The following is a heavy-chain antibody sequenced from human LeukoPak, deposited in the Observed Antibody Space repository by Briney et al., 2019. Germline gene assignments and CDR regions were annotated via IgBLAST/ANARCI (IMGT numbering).Heavy chain of an antibody. CDR2: FDLDGGET. J-gene: IGHJ4*02. CDR3: AMGDPYQLLEE. V-gene: IGHV1-24*01. CDR1: GYSLTGLS. Sequence: ASVRVSCKVSGYSLTGLSKYWVRRAPGKGLEWMGGFDLDGGETVYAQKFEGRVTMTEDTSTDTVYMELSSLRSDDTAVYFCAMGDPYQLLEEWGQGTLVTVSS. D-gene: IGHD2-2*01.